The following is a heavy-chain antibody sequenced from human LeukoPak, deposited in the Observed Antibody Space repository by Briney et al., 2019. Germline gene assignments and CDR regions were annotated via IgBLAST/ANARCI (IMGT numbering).Heavy chain of an antibody. CDR2: ISWDGGNR. Sequence: PGGSLRLSCAASGFTFDDYTMHWVRQAPGKGLEWVSLISWDGGNRYYADSVKGRFTISRDNSKNTLYLQMNSLRAEDTAVYYCAKGERSAFDIWGQGTMVTVSS. D-gene: IGHD5-24*01. CDR1: GFTFDDYT. CDR3: AKGERSAFDI. V-gene: IGHV3-43*01. J-gene: IGHJ3*02.